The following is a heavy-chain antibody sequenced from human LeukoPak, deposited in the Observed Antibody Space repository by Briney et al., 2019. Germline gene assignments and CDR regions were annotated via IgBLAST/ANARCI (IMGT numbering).Heavy chain of an antibody. J-gene: IGHJ4*02. CDR1: GFTFSSYA. D-gene: IGHD4-17*01. CDR2: ISGGGGDT. V-gene: IGHV3-23*01. CDR3: ARGRGGDYVPSRFDY. Sequence: PGGSLRLSCSASGFTFSSYAMGWVRQAPGKGLEWVSSISGGGGDTYYADSVAGRFTISRDNSKSTLYLQMNGPRAEDTAVYYCARGRGGDYVPSRFDYWGQGTLVTVSS.